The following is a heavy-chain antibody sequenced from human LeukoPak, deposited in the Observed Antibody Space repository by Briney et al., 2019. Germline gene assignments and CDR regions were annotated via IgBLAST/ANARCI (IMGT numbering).Heavy chain of an antibody. J-gene: IGHJ4*02. CDR3: ATVSTYYYGSGSYHYFDY. Sequence: ASVKVSCKVSGYTLTELSMHWVRQAPGKGLEWMGGFDPEDGETIYAQKFQGRVTMTEDTSTDTAYMELSSLRSEDTAVYYCATVSTYYYGSGSYHYFDYWGQGTLVTVSS. CDR1: GYTLTELS. D-gene: IGHD3-10*01. CDR2: FDPEDGET. V-gene: IGHV1-24*01.